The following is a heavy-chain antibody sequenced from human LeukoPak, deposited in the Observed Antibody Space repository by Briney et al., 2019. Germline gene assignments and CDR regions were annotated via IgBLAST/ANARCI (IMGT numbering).Heavy chain of an antibody. CDR3: ASRQDCSGGSCYSGDYYYYYGMDV. Sequence: SETLSLTCAVYGGSFSGYYSSWIRQPPGKGLEWIGEINHSGSTNYNPSLKSRVTISVDTSKNQFSLKLSSVTAADTAVYYCASRQDCSGGSCYSGDYYYYYGMDVWGQGTTVTVSS. CDR2: INHSGST. V-gene: IGHV4-34*01. D-gene: IGHD2-15*01. CDR1: GGSFSGYY. J-gene: IGHJ6*02.